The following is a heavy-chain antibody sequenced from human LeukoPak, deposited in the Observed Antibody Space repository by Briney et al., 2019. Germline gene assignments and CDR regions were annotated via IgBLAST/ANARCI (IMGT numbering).Heavy chain of an antibody. CDR3: ARAVNADSSDPKRGAFDI. CDR1: GGSISSGGYY. J-gene: IGHJ3*02. D-gene: IGHD3-22*01. CDR2: IYYSGST. Sequence: PSETLSLTCTVSGGSISSGGYYWSWIRQHPGKGLEWIGYIYYSGSTYYNPSLKSRVTISVDTSKNQFSLKLSPVTAADTAVYYCARAVNADSSDPKRGAFDIWGQGTMVTVSS. V-gene: IGHV4-31*03.